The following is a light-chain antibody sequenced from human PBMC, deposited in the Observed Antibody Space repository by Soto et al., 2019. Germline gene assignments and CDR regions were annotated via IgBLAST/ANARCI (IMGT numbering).Light chain of an antibody. CDR3: QVWDSSSDHPVV. J-gene: IGLJ2*01. CDR1: NIGSKS. V-gene: IGLV3-21*02. CDR2: DDS. Sequence: SYELTQPPSVSVAPGPTARITCGGTNIGSKSVHWYQQKPGQAPVLVVYDDSDRPSGIPERFSGSNSGNTATLTISRVEAGDEADYYCQVWDSSSDHPVVFGGGTKLTVL.